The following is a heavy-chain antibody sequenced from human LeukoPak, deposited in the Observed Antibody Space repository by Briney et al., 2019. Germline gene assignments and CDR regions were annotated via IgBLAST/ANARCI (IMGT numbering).Heavy chain of an antibody. CDR1: GFTFSSYS. D-gene: IGHD2-2*01. CDR3: AKDSSSPYFDY. V-gene: IGHV3-30*18. CDR2: ISYDGSNK. Sequence: GGSLRLSCAASGFTFSSYSMNWVRQAPGKGLEWVAVISYDGSNKYYADSVKGRFTISRDNSKNTLYLQMNSLRAEDTAVYYCAKDSSSPYFDYWGQGTLVTVSS. J-gene: IGHJ4*02.